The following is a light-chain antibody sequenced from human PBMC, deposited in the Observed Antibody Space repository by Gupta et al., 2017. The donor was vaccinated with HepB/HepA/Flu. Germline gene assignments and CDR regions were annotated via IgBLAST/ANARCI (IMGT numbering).Light chain of an antibody. CDR2: DAS. Sequence: DIQMTQSQSSLSASVGDRVTISCQASEDIRKYLNWYQQKPGKPPRLLIFDASDLQTAVPSRFSGSGSGTDFTFTISSLQPEDAATYYCQQFHILYTFGQGTKVEIK. J-gene: IGKJ2*01. CDR1: EDIRKY. CDR3: QQFHILYT. V-gene: IGKV1-33*01.